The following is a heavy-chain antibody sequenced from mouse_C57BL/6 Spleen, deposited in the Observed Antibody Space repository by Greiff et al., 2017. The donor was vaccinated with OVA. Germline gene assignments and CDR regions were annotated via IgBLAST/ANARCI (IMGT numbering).Heavy chain of an antibody. Sequence: VQLQQSGAELVKPGASAKISCKASGYAFSSYWMNWVKQRPGKGLEWIGQIYPGDGDTNYNGKFKGKATLTADKSSSTAYMQLSSLTSEDSAVYFCATTVVARDYFDYWGQGTTLTVSS. V-gene: IGHV1-80*01. CDR1: GYAFSSYW. D-gene: IGHD1-1*01. CDR2: IYPGDGDT. J-gene: IGHJ2*01. CDR3: ATTVVARDYFDY.